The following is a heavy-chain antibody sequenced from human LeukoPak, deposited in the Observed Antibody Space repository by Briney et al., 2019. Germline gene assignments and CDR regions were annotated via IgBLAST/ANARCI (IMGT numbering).Heavy chain of an antibody. D-gene: IGHD3-10*01. V-gene: IGHV3-69-1*02. CDR2: ISSSSTM. Sequence: GGSLRLSCAASGFTFSDYSMNWVRQARENGLEWVSYISSSSTMYYADSVKGRFTISRDNAKNSLYLQMNSLRAEDAAVYYCARDRNYGTKYWGQGTLVTVSS. CDR1: GFTFSDYS. J-gene: IGHJ4*02. CDR3: ARDRNYGTKY.